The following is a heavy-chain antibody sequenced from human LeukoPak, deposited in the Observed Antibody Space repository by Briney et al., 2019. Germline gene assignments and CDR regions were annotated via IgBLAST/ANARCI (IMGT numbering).Heavy chain of an antibody. CDR1: RGSINSGGYY. V-gene: IGHV4-31*03. J-gene: IGHJ4*02. D-gene: IGHD2-2*01. Sequence: PSETLSLTCTVSRGSINSGGYYWNWIRQHPGKGLEWIGYIYYTGRTFYNPSLKSRVTMSADTSKNEFSLRLSSVTAADTAVYYCARDTHCSSTTCYVGGFDYWGQGTLVTVSS. CDR2: IYYTGRT. CDR3: ARDTHCSSTTCYVGGFDY.